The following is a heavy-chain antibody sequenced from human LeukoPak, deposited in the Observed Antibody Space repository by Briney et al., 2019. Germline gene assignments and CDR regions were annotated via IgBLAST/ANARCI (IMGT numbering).Heavy chain of an antibody. V-gene: IGHV4-38-2*02. CDR1: GYSISSGYY. CDR3: AREVDYYHIPNHDAFDI. J-gene: IGHJ3*02. CDR2: IYHSGST. D-gene: IGHD3-22*01. Sequence: PSETLSLTCTVSGYSISSGYYWGWIRQPPGKGLEWIGSIYHSGSTYYNPSLKSRVTISVDTSKNQFSLKLSSVTAADTAVYYCAREVDYYHIPNHDAFDIWGQGTMVTVSS.